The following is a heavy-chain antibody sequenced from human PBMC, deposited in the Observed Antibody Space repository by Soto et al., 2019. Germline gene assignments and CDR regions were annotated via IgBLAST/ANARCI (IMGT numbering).Heavy chain of an antibody. CDR1: GGTFSTYA. CDR2: IIPLFGTA. Sequence: SVKVSCKASGGTFSTYAIDWVRQAPGQGLEWMGGIIPLFGTAKYAQNFQGRITITADESTNTAYMELRSLRSQDTAVYYCARGVYYDSSGYYYFYWGQGTLVTVSS. J-gene: IGHJ4*02. V-gene: IGHV1-69*13. CDR3: ARGVYYDSSGYYYFY. D-gene: IGHD3-22*01.